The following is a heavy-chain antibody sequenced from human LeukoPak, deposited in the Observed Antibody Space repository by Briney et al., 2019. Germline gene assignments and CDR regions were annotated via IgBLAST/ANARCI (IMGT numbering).Heavy chain of an antibody. CDR1: GGSFSGYY. J-gene: IGHJ4*02. CDR2: INHSGST. D-gene: IGHD2-15*01. Sequence: SETLSLTCAVYGGSFSGYYWSWIRQPPGKGLEWIGEINHSGSTNYNPSLKSRVTISVDTSKNQFSLKLSSVTAADTAVYYRARGEYCSGGSCYTNWGQGTLVTVSS. V-gene: IGHV4-34*01. CDR3: ARGEYCSGGSCYTN.